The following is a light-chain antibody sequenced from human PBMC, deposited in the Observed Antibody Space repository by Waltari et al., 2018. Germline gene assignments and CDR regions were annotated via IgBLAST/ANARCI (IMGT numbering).Light chain of an antibody. CDR2: GAS. J-gene: IGKJ1*01. V-gene: IGKV3-20*01. Sequence: EIVLTQSPGTLSLSPGERATLSCRASQSVRSSYLAWYQQKPGQAPRVLVHGASNRATGIPDRFSGSGSGTDFTLPISRLEPEDFAVYYWQQYGSSPWTFGQGTKVEIK. CDR3: QQYGSSPWT. CDR1: QSVRSSY.